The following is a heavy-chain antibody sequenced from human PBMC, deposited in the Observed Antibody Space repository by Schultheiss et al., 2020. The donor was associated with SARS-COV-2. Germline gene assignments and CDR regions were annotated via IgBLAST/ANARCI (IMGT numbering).Heavy chain of an antibody. V-gene: IGHV1-69*05. Sequence: SVKVSCKASGGTFSSYAISWVRQAPGQGLEWMGGIIPIFGTANYAQKFQGRVTMTTDTSTSTAYMELRSLRSDDTAVYYCARDRYDFWSGYVSYWYFDLWGRGTLVTVSS. D-gene: IGHD3-3*01. CDR2: IIPIFGTA. CDR1: GGTFSSYA. CDR3: ARDRYDFWSGYVSYWYFDL. J-gene: IGHJ2*01.